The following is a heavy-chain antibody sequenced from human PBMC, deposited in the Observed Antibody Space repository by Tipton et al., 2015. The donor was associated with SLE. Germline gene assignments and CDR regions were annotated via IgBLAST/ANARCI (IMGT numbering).Heavy chain of an antibody. CDR3: ARDHVDGFFDS. Sequence: QLVQSGGGVVQPGRSLRLSCAASGFRFNNYGMYWVRQAPGKGLEWVAFISYDGSEQKYADSVKGRITISRDNSKNTLFLQMNSLRPGDTAVYYCARDHVDGFFDSWGQGTLVTVSS. D-gene: IGHD5-12*01. V-gene: IGHV3-30*04. CDR1: GFRFNNYG. CDR2: ISYDGSEQ. J-gene: IGHJ4*02.